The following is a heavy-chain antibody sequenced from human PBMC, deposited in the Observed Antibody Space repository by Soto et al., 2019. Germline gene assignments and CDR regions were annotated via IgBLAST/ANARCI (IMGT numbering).Heavy chain of an antibody. CDR2: ISGASDTT. V-gene: IGHV3-23*01. D-gene: IGHD3-16*02. Sequence: EVRLLESGGGPVQPGESLRLSCEASGFTFNNYVMDWFRQAPGRGLEWISFISGASDTTYYADSVKGRFIISRDNSKNTLYLQMNRLRAEDTAIYYCAKSFTQSNVWRAYRHKTHFDYWGQGALVTVTS. CDR1: GFTFNNYV. J-gene: IGHJ4*02. CDR3: AKSFTQSNVWRAYRHKTHFDY.